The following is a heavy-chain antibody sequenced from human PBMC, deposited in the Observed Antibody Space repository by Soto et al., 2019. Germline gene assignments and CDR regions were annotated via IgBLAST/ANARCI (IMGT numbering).Heavy chain of an antibody. CDR1: GYIFVNYG. CDR3: AMVDNFVTPTPQDV. D-gene: IGHD3-16*02. Sequence: QVQLVQSGDEVRKPGSSVKVSCKASGYIFVNYGIAWVRQAPGQGLEWMGWISPDSGNTHYASKVQGRLTMTTDTSTITAYRDLGSLTSDDTAVYYCAMVDNFVTPTPQDVWGQGTTVTVSS. CDR2: ISPDSGNT. V-gene: IGHV1-18*01. J-gene: IGHJ6*02.